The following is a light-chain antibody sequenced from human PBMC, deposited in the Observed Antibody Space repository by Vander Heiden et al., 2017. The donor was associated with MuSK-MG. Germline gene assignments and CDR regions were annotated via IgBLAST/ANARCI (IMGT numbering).Light chain of an antibody. J-gene: IGKJ2*01. CDR1: QSISSY. V-gene: IGKV1-39*01. Sequence: DIQMTKSPSSLSASVGDRVTITCRASQSISSYLNWYQQKPGKAPKLLIYAASSLQSGVPSRFSGSGSGTDFTLTISSLQPEDFATYYCQQSDSTPYTFGQGTKLEIK. CDR2: AAS. CDR3: QQSDSTPYT.